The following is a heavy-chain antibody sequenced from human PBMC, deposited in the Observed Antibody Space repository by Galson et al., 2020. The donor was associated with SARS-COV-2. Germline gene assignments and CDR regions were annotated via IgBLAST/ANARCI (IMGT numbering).Heavy chain of an antibody. CDR3: ARDVLYSDFYYAMDV. CDR1: GYTFSSYG. Sequence: ASVKVSCKASGYTFSSYGVSWVRQAPGQGLEWMGWISAYNGNTKSAQKVQGRVTMTTDTSTSTAYMELRSLRSDDTAVYYCARDVLYSDFYYAMDVWGQGTTVTFSS. CDR2: ISAYNGNT. V-gene: IGHV1-18*04. D-gene: IGHD1-26*01. J-gene: IGHJ6*02.